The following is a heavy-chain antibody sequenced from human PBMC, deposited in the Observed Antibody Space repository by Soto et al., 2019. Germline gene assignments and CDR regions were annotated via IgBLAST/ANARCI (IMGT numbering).Heavy chain of an antibody. CDR1: GGSISSYY. Sequence: QVQLQESGPGLVKPSETLSLTCTVSGGSISSYYWSWIRQPPGKGLEWIGYIYYSGSTNYNPSLKSRVTISVDTPKNQFSLKLSSVTAADTAVYYCAAYKRSIAAAGTSYYYYYMDVWGKGTTVTVSS. CDR3: AAYKRSIAAAGTSYYYYYMDV. J-gene: IGHJ6*03. CDR2: IYYSGST. D-gene: IGHD6-13*01. V-gene: IGHV4-59*01.